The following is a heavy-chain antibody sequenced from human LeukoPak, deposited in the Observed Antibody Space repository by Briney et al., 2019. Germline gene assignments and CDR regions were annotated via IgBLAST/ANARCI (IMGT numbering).Heavy chain of an antibody. CDR1: GGSISSSSYY. Sequence: SETLSLTCTVSGGSISSSSYYWGWIRQPPGKGLEWIGSIYYSGSTYYNPSLKSRVTISVDTSKNQFSLKLSSVTAADTAVYYCARLLDSSGPGGYWGQGTLVTVSS. CDR2: IYYSGST. J-gene: IGHJ4*02. CDR3: ARLLDSSGPGGY. D-gene: IGHD3-22*01. V-gene: IGHV4-39*01.